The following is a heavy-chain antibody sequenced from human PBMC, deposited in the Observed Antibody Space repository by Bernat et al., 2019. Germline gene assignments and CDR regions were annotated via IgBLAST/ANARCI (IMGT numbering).Heavy chain of an antibody. CDR1: GFTFSSYS. Sequence: EVQLVESGGGLVQPGGSLRLSCAASGFTFSSYSMNWVRQAPGKGLEWVSYISSSSSTIYYADSVKGRFTISRDNAKNSLYLQMNSLRDEDTAVYYCARGGSGWYLEAFDIWGQGTMVTVSS. CDR2: ISSSSSTI. D-gene: IGHD6-19*01. J-gene: IGHJ3*02. CDR3: ARGGSGWYLEAFDI. V-gene: IGHV3-48*02.